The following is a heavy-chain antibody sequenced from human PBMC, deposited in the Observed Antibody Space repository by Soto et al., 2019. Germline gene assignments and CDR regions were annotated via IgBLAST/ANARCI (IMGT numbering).Heavy chain of an antibody. D-gene: IGHD3-3*01. CDR1: GYTFTSYD. Sequence: ASVKVSCKASGYTFTSYDINWVRQATGQGLEWMGWMNPNSGNTGYAQKFQGRVTMTRNTSISTAYMELSSLRSEDTAVYYCAIWSCYYSPYYYYYYMDVWGKGTTVTVSS. CDR2: MNPNSGNT. CDR3: AIWSCYYSPYYYYYYMDV. J-gene: IGHJ6*03. V-gene: IGHV1-8*01.